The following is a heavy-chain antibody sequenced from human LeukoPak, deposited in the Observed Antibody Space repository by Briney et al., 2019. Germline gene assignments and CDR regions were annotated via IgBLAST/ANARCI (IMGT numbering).Heavy chain of an antibody. CDR3: ARGDHRIAARRFDY. J-gene: IGHJ4*02. CDR1: GGSFSGYY. V-gene: IGHV4-34*01. Sequence: SETLSLTYAVYGGSFSGYYWSGIRQPPGKGLEWIGEINHSGSTNYNPSLKSRVTISVDTSKNQFSLKLSSVTAADTAVYYCARGDHRIAARRFDYWGQGTLVTVSS. CDR2: INHSGST. D-gene: IGHD6-6*01.